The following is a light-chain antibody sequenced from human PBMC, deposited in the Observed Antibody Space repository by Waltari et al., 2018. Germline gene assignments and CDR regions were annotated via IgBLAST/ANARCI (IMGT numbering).Light chain of an antibody. CDR1: QSISSY. V-gene: IGKV1-39*01. Sequence: DIQMTQSPSSLSASVGDRVTITCRASQSISSYLNWYQQKPGKAPKLLIYSASSLQSGVPSRFSGSGSGTDFTLTISSLHPEDFATYYCQQSYRTPLTFCGWTQVEIK. CDR3: QQSYRTPLT. J-gene: IGKJ4*01. CDR2: SAS.